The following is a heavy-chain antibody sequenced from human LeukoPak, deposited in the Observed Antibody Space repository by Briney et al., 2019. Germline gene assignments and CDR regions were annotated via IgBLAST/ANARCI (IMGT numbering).Heavy chain of an antibody. CDR3: AREPKTYSSSWYPTVVY. Sequence: GGSLRLSCAASGFTFSDYYMSWIRQAPGKGLEWVSYIRSSGSTIYYADSVKGRFTISRDNAKNSLYLQMNSLRAEDTAVYYCAREPKTYSSSWYPTVVYWGQGTLVTVSS. CDR1: GFTFSDYY. J-gene: IGHJ4*02. CDR2: IRSSGSTI. D-gene: IGHD6-13*01. V-gene: IGHV3-11*01.